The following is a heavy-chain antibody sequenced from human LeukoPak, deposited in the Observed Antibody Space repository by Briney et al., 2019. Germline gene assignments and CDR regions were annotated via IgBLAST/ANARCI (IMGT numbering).Heavy chain of an antibody. CDR1: GFTFSDYY. CDR2: ISNSASRI. CDR3: ARALYHTFDY. Sequence: GGSLRLSCAASGFTFSDYYMSWIRQAPGKGLEWISYISNSASRIYYADSVKGRFTISRDNSKNTLYLQMGSLRAEDMAVYYCARALYHTFDYWGQGTLVTVSS. D-gene: IGHD2-2*01. V-gene: IGHV3-11*04. J-gene: IGHJ4*02.